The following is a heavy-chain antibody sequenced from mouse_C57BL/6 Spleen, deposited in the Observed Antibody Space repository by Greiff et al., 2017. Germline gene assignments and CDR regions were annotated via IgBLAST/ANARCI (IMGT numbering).Heavy chain of an antibody. CDR2: IRNKANGYTT. D-gene: IGHD2-12*01. Sequence: EVKLMESGGGLVQPGGSLSLSCAASGFTFTDYYMSWVRQPPGKALEWLGFIRNKANGYTTEYSASVKGRFTISRDNSQSILYLQMNALRAEDSATYFCARESNDEAWFAYWGQGTLVTVSA. CDR3: ARESNDEAWFAY. J-gene: IGHJ3*01. CDR1: GFTFTDYY. V-gene: IGHV7-3*01.